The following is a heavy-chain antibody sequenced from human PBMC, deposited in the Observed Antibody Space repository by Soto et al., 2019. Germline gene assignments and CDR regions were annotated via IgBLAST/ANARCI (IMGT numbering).Heavy chain of an antibody. J-gene: IGHJ4*02. Sequence: SETLSLTCTVSGGSISSYYWSWIRQPPGKGLEWIGYIYYSGSTNYNPSLKSRVTISVDTSKNQFSLKLSSVTAADTAVYYCARGKRIVGATYFDYWGQGTLVTVS. CDR2: IYYSGST. CDR3: ARGKRIVGATYFDY. V-gene: IGHV4-59*01. D-gene: IGHD1-26*01. CDR1: GGSISSYY.